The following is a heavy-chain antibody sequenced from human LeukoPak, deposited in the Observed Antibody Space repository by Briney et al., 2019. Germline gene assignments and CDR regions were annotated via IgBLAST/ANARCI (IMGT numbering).Heavy chain of an antibody. Sequence: GGSLRLSCAASGFTFTRYAMHWVRQAPGKGLEWVALISYDGDNKYYADSVKGRFTISRDSSKNTLYLQMNSLRAEDTAVYYCAREERSSGWPAVYQSYYYMDVWGKGTTVTVSS. CDR2: ISYDGDNK. CDR1: GFTFTRYA. V-gene: IGHV3-30*04. D-gene: IGHD6-19*01. CDR3: AREERSSGWPAVYQSYYYMDV. J-gene: IGHJ6*03.